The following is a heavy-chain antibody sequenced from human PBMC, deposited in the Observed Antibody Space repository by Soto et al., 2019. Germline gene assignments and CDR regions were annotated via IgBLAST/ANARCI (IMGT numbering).Heavy chain of an antibody. Sequence: SETLSLTCAVYGGSFSGYYWSWIRQPPGKGLEWIGEINHSGSTNYNPSLKSRVTISVDTSKNQFSLKLSSVTAADTAVYYCACRYPGQFAYWGQGTLVTVSS. V-gene: IGHV4-34*01. D-gene: IGHD2-2*02. CDR2: INHSGST. CDR1: GGSFSGYY. J-gene: IGHJ4*02. CDR3: ACRYPGQFAY.